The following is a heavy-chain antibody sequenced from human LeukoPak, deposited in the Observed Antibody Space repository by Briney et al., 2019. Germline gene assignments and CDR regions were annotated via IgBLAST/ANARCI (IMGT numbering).Heavy chain of an antibody. J-gene: IGHJ6*03. Sequence: GGSLRLSCAASGITFSIYGMHWVRQAPGKGLEWVAFICYDGNYQYYANSVKGRFTISRDNSKNTLYLQMNTLRDEDTAVYYCAKDRFGELLPYYMDVWGEGTTVTISS. CDR2: ICYDGNYQ. D-gene: IGHD3-10*01. CDR1: GITFSIYG. V-gene: IGHV3-30*02. CDR3: AKDRFGELLPYYMDV.